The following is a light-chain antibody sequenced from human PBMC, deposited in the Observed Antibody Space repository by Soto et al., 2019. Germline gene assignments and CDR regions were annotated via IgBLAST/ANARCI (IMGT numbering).Light chain of an antibody. CDR3: CSYAGTNTVHVV. CDR1: SSDVGSYNL. Sequence: QSALTQPASVSGSPGQSITISCTGTSSDVGSYNLVSWYQQHPGKAPKLMIYEGSKRPSGVSNRCSGSKSGNTASLTISGLQAEDEADYYCCSYAGTNTVHVVFGGGTQLTVL. CDR2: EGS. J-gene: IGLJ2*01. V-gene: IGLV2-23*03.